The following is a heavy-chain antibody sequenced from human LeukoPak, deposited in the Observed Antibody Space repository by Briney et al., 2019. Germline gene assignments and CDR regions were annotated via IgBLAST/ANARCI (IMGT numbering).Heavy chain of an antibody. J-gene: IGHJ6*02. D-gene: IGHD5-24*01. V-gene: IGHV4-39*01. Sequence: SETLSLTCSLSGDSIRSGDAYWGWIRQSPLKGLEWIANIYYVGSPHYNPSLNSRRVTMSVDTAKNQFSLTLTSVTAADTAVYYCARFPIRKRAMDVWGQGTTVTVSS. CDR3: ARFPIRKRAMDV. CDR2: IYYVGSP. CDR1: GDSIRSGDAY.